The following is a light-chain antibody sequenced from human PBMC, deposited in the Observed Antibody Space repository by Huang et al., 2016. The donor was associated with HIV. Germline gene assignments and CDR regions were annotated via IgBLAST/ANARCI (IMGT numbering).Light chain of an antibody. CDR3: QLYGSYT. Sequence: EIVLTQSPGTMSLSPGERATLSCRASQSVGSSSFLAWYQQKPGQAPRLLISGASIRATDIPDRFSGSGSGTDFTLSITRLEPEDFAVYYCQLYGSYTFGQGTKLEMK. CDR2: GAS. V-gene: IGKV3-20*01. CDR1: QSVGSSSF. J-gene: IGKJ2*01.